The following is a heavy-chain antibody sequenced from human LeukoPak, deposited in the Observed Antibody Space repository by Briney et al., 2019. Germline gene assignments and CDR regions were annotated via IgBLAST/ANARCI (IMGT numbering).Heavy chain of an antibody. J-gene: IGHJ5*02. V-gene: IGHV4-59*08. Sequence: SETLSLTCAVYGGSFSGYYWSWIRQPPGKGLEWIGYIYYSGSTNYNPSLKSRVTISVDTSKNQFSLKLSSVTAADTAVYYCARRGWGGVDPWGQGTLVTVSS. CDR2: IYYSGST. CDR1: GGSFSGYY. CDR3: ARRGWGGVDP. D-gene: IGHD3-10*01.